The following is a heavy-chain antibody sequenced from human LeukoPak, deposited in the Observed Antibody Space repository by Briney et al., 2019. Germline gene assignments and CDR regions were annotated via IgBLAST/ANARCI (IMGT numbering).Heavy chain of an antibody. D-gene: IGHD2-15*01. CDR1: GYTFTSYY. CDR3: ARGGNCSGGSCYPYYFDY. V-gene: IGHV1-46*01. J-gene: IGHJ4*02. CDR2: INPSGGST. Sequence: ASVKVSCKASGYTFTSYYMHWVRQAPGQGLEWMGIINPSGGSTSYAQKFQGRVTMTRDTSTSTVYMELSSLRSGNTAVYYCARGGNCSGGSCYPYYFDYWGQGTLVTVSS.